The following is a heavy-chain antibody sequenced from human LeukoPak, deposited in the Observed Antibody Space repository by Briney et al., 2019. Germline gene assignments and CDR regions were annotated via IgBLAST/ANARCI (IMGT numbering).Heavy chain of an antibody. J-gene: IGHJ6*02. Sequence: SETLSLICTVSGGSISSYYWSWIRQPPGKGLEWIGYIYYSGSTNYNPSLKSRVTISVDTSKNQFSLKLSSVTAADTAVYYCARHEIWNGYYYGMDVWGQGTTVTVSS. CDR1: GGSISSYY. V-gene: IGHV4-59*08. D-gene: IGHD1-1*01. CDR2: IYYSGST. CDR3: ARHEIWNGYYYGMDV.